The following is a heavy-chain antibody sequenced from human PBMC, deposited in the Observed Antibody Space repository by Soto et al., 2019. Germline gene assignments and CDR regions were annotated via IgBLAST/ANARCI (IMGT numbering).Heavy chain of an antibody. CDR2: SYSGGNT. V-gene: IGHV3-53*05. Sequence: GGSLRLSCAASGFSVSSNYMTWARQAPGKGLEWVSLSYSGGNTYYADSVKGRFTVSRDNFQNTLYLQMVNLRPEDTAVYYCARGYGAGSYFSDYWGHGTQVTV. CDR1: GFSVSSNY. CDR3: ARGYGAGSYFSDY. J-gene: IGHJ4*01. D-gene: IGHD3-10*01.